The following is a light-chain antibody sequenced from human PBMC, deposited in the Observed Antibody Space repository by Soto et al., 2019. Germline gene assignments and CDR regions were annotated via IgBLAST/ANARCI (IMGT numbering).Light chain of an antibody. J-gene: IGKJ4*01. CDR2: GAS. CDR3: QQYNNWPLT. V-gene: IGKV3-15*01. Sequence: QSPATLSVSPGERATLSCRASQSVSSNLAWYQQKPGQAPRLLIYGASTRATGVPARFSGSGSGTEFTLTISSLQSEDFAVYYCQQYNNWPLTFGGGTKVDIK. CDR1: QSVSSN.